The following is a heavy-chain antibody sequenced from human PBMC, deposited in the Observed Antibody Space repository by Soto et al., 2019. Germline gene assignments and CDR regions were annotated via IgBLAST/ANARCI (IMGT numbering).Heavy chain of an antibody. CDR2: ISSSSSTI. J-gene: IGHJ4*02. Sequence: EVQLVESGGGLVQPGGSLRLSCAASGFTFSSYSMNWVRQAPGKGREWVSYISSSSSTIYYADSVKGRFTISRDNSKNSLYLQMNSLRAEDTAVYYCARDKGRAPIDYLGQGTLVTVS. V-gene: IGHV3-48*01. CDR1: GFTFSSYS. CDR3: ARDKGRAPIDY. D-gene: IGHD2-15*01.